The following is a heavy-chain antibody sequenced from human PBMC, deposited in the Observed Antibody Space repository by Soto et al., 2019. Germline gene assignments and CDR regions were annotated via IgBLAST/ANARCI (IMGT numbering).Heavy chain of an antibody. V-gene: IGHV1-2*02. J-gene: IGHJ4*02. D-gene: IGHD3-22*01. Sequence: ASVKVSCKASGYTFTGYYMHWVRQAPGQGLEWMGWINPNSGGTNYAQKFQGRVTMTRDTSISTAYMELSRLRSDDTAVYYCARDRNYYDSSGYYSYWGQGTLVTVSS. CDR2: INPNSGGT. CDR3: ARDRNYYDSSGYYSY. CDR1: GYTFTGYY.